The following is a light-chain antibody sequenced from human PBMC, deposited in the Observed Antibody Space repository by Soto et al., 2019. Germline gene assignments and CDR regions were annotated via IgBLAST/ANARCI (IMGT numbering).Light chain of an antibody. J-gene: IGKJ1*01. Sequence: DIVMTQSPDSLAVSLGERATINCKSSQSVLYTNNKNYLAWYQQKPGQPPKLLIYWASTRESGVPDRFSGSGSGTEVTLTVSRRQAEDVAVYYWQQYYDAAQNFGQGTKVEMK. V-gene: IGKV4-1*01. CDR2: WAS. CDR1: QSVLYTNNKNY. CDR3: QQYYDAAQN.